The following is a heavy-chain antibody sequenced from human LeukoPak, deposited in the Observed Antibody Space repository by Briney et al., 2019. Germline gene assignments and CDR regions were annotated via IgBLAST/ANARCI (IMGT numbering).Heavy chain of an antibody. CDR3: ARSGGGIAAARNWFDP. Sequence: PGGSLRLSCAASGFTFSSYSMNWVRQAPGKGLEWVSSISSSCSYIYYADSVKGRFTISRDNAKNSLYLQMNSLRAEDTAVYYCARSGGGIAAARNWFDPWGQGTLVTVSS. D-gene: IGHD6-13*01. V-gene: IGHV3-21*01. J-gene: IGHJ5*02. CDR2: ISSSCSYI. CDR1: GFTFSSYS.